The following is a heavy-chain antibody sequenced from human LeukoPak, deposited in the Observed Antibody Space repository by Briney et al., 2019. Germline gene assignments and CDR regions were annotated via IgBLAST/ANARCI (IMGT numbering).Heavy chain of an antibody. Sequence: SSVKVSCKASGGTFSSYAISWVRQAPGQGLEWMGGIIPIFGTANYAQKFQGRVTITADESTSTAYMELSSLRSEDTAVYYCASSYGSGSYYCFRWLLDYWGQGTLVTVSS. CDR3: ASSYGSGSYYCFRWLLDY. CDR1: GGTFSSYA. D-gene: IGHD3-10*01. CDR2: IIPIFGTA. J-gene: IGHJ4*02. V-gene: IGHV1-69*01.